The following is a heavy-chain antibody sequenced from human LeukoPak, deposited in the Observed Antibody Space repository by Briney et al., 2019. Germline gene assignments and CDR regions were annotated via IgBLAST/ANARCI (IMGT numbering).Heavy chain of an antibody. CDR1: GYSISSGYF. D-gene: IGHD2-21*01. J-gene: IGHJ3*02. CDR2: IYQSETA. Sequence: SETLSLTCTVSGYSISSGYFWGWMRQPPGKGLEWIGSIYQSETAHYNPSLKSRVTISVDTSKNQFSLKLSPVTAADTAVYYCARGHINGPAFDIWGQGTMVTVSS. V-gene: IGHV4-38-2*02. CDR3: ARGHINGPAFDI.